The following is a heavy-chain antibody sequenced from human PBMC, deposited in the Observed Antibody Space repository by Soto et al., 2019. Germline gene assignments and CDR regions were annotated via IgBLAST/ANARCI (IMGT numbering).Heavy chain of an antibody. J-gene: IGHJ4*02. D-gene: IGHD2-15*01. CDR1: GGSISSYY. CDR3: ARGVAAASRFYYYFDY. Sequence: SETLSLTCTVSGGSISSYYWSWIRQPPGKGLEWIGYIYYSGSTNYNPSLKSRVTISVDTSKNQFSLKLSSVTAADTAVYYCARGVAAASRFYYYFDYWGQGTLVTVSS. V-gene: IGHV4-59*01. CDR2: IYYSGST.